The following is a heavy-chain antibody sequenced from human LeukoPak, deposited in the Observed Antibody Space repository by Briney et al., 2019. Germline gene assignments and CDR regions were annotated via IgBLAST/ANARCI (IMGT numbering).Heavy chain of an antibody. CDR2: ISGSGGST. Sequence: PGGSLRLSCAASGFTFSSYAMSWVRQVPGKGLEWVSAISGSGGSTYYADSVKGRFTISRDNSKNTLYLQMNSLRAEDTAVYYCAKPPYGSGSYPYYFDYWGQGTLVTVSS. J-gene: IGHJ4*02. D-gene: IGHD3-10*01. CDR1: GFTFSSYA. V-gene: IGHV3-23*01. CDR3: AKPPYGSGSYPYYFDY.